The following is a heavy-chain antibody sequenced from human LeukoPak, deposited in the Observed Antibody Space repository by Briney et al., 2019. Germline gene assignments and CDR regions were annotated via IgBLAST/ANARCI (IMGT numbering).Heavy chain of an antibody. V-gene: IGHV1-8*01. Sequence: ASVKVSCKASGYTFTSYDINWVRQATGQGLEWMGWMNPNSGNTGYAQKFQGRVTMSRNTSISTAYMELSSLRSEDTAVYYCARGPGYSSSWYPISVWGQGTMVTVSS. CDR1: GYTFTSYD. J-gene: IGHJ3*01. CDR3: ARGPGYSSSWYPISV. D-gene: IGHD6-13*01. CDR2: MNPNSGNT.